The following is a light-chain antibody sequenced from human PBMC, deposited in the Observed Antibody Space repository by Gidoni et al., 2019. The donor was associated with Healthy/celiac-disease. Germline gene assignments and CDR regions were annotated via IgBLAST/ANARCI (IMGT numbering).Light chain of an antibody. V-gene: IGKV2-30*01. CDR2: KVS. CDR1: QSLVYRDGNTY. J-gene: IGKJ2*01. Sequence: DVVMTQSPPSLPVTLGQPASISCRSSQSLVYRDGNTYLNWFQQRPGQSPRRLIYKVSNRDSGVPDRFSGSGSGTDFTLKISRVEAEDFGVYYCMQGTHWSFFGQGTKLEIK. CDR3: MQGTHWSF.